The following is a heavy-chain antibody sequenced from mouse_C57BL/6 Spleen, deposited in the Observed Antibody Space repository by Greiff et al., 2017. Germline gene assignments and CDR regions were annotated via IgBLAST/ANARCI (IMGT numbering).Heavy chain of an antibody. CDR2: INPGSGGT. D-gene: IGHD1-1*02. CDR1: GYAFTNYL. J-gene: IGHJ4*01. V-gene: IGHV1-54*01. CDR3: ARGGGYYAMDY. Sequence: VQLVESGAELVRPGTSVKVSCKASGYAFTNYLIEWVKQRPGQGLEWIGVINPGSGGTNYNEKFKGKATLTADKSSSTAYMQLSSLTSEDSAVYFCARGGGYYAMDYWGQGTSVTVSS.